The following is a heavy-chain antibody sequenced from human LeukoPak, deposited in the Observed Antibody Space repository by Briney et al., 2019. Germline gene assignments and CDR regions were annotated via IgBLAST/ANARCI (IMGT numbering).Heavy chain of an antibody. J-gene: IGHJ4*02. CDR1: GFTFSSYV. V-gene: IGHV3-30*04. Sequence: GGSLRLSCAASGFTFSSYVMHWVRQAPGKGLEWVAIISYDGSNKYYADSVKGRFTISRDNSKNTLYLQMNSLRAEDTAVYYCAKDAPELLDYWGQGTLVTVSS. D-gene: IGHD3-10*01. CDR2: ISYDGSNK. CDR3: AKDAPELLDY.